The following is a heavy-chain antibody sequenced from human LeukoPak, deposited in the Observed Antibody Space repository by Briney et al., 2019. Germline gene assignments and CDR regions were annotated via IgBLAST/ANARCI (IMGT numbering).Heavy chain of an antibody. J-gene: IGHJ4*02. CDR2: LGGGGAST. Sequence: HPGGSLRLSCAASGFTFSSYAMSWVRQAPGKGLEGVSVLGGGGASTYYADSVKGRFTTSRDNSKNTLYLQLNSLRAEDTAVYYCAKRAYSSSPRTFDYWGQGTLVTVSS. CDR3: AKRAYSSSPRTFDY. V-gene: IGHV3-23*01. D-gene: IGHD6-6*01. CDR1: GFTFSSYA.